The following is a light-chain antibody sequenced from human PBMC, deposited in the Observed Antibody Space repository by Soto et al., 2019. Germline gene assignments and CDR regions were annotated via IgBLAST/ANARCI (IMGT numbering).Light chain of an antibody. CDR2: GAS. V-gene: IGKV3-15*01. CDR1: QSVGSK. Sequence: ETVMTQSPATLSVSPGERATLSCRASQSVGSKVAWYQQKPGQAPSLLIYGASTRATGIPVRFSGSGSGTDFTLTISSLQSEDFAVYYCPQYSNWPPVTFGGGTKVEIK. CDR3: PQYSNWPPVT. J-gene: IGKJ4*01.